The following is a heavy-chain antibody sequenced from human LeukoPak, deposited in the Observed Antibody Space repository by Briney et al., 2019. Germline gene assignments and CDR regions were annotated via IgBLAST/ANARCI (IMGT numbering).Heavy chain of an antibody. Sequence: GGSMRLSCAASGFIFSNYAMSWVRQAPGKGLEWVSAISGSGGSTYYADSVKGRFTISRDNSKNTLYLQMNSLRAEDTAVYYCAKGASVAGENWFDPWGQGTLVTVSS. V-gene: IGHV3-23*01. D-gene: IGHD6-19*01. CDR2: ISGSGGST. J-gene: IGHJ5*02. CDR3: AKGASVAGENWFDP. CDR1: GFIFSNYA.